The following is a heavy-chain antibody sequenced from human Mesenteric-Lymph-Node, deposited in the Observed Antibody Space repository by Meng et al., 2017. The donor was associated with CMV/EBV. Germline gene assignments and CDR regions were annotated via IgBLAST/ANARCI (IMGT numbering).Heavy chain of an antibody. CDR3: ARGGNDFRTGFYDY. CDR1: GGSFSGYY. D-gene: IGHD3/OR15-3a*01. CDR2: IYTSGTT. Sequence: GGSLRLSCAVYGGSFSGYYMSWVRQAPGKGLEWVSIIYTSGTTYYADSVKGRFTISRDTSENTLFLQMNSLRAEDTAVYYCARGGNDFRTGFYDYWGQGTLVTVSS. J-gene: IGHJ4*02. V-gene: IGHV3-53*01.